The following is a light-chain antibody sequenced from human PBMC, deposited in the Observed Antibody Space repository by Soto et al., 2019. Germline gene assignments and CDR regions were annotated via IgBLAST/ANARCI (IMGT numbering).Light chain of an antibody. J-gene: IGKJ1*01. CDR1: QSGLYSSNNRNY. CDR3: QQYYTTPRT. CDR2: WAS. V-gene: IGKV4-1*01. Sequence: DIVMTQSPDSLAVSLGERATINCKSSQSGLYSSNNRNYLTWYQQKPGQPPKLLIYWASTRESGVPDRCSGSGCGTYFPLTSSSLQDEDVAVYYWQQYYTTPRTFGQGTKVEIK.